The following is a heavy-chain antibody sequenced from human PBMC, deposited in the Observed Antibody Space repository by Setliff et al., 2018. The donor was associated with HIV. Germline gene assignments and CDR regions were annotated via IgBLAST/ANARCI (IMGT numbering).Heavy chain of an antibody. D-gene: IGHD3-10*01. J-gene: IGHJ5*01. V-gene: IGHV1-46*01. Sequence: GASVKVSCKTSGYTFTSYYMHWVRQAPGQGLEWMGIINPSGGSTSYAQKFQGRVTMTTDTSTTTAYMELRTLRFDDTAVYYCARVSLFGPPFDPWGQGTLVTVSS. CDR2: INPSGGST. CDR3: ARVSLFGPPFDP. CDR1: GYTFTSYY.